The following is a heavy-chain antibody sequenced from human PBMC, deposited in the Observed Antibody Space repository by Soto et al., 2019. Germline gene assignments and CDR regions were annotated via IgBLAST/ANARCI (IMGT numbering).Heavy chain of an antibody. Sequence: QVQLVQSGAEVKKPGASVKVSCKASGYTFTGYYMHWVRQAPGQGLEWMGWINPNSGGTNYAQKFQGGVTMTRDTSISTAYMELSRLRSDDTAVYYCASMSGSGWYDDAFDIWGQGTMVTVSS. CDR3: ASMSGSGWYDDAFDI. CDR2: INPNSGGT. V-gene: IGHV1-2*02. CDR1: GYTFTGYY. J-gene: IGHJ3*02. D-gene: IGHD6-19*01.